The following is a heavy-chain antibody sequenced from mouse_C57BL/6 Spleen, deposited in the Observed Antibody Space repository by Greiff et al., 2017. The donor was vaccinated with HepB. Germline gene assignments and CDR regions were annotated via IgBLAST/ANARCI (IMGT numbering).Heavy chain of an antibody. D-gene: IGHD3-2*02. V-gene: IGHV1-69*01. CDR3: ARSGYLHY. CDR2: IDPSDSYT. J-gene: IGHJ2*01. CDR1: GYTFTSYW. Sequence: VQLQQPGAELVMPGASVKLSCKASGYTFTSYWMHWVKQRPGQGLEWIGEIDPSDSYTNYNQKFKGKSTLTVDKSSSTAYMQLSSLTSEDSAVYYCARSGYLHYWGQGTTLTVSS.